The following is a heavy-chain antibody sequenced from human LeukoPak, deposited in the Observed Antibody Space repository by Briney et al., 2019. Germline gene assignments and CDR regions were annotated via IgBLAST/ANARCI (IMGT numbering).Heavy chain of an antibody. CDR1: GFTFSSYA. CDR2: ISGSGGST. V-gene: IGHV3-23*01. Sequence: PGGSLRLSCAASGFTFSSYAMSWVRQAPGKGLEWVSAISGSGGSTYYADSVKGRFTISRDNSKNTLYLQMNSLRAEDTAVYYCARTEYHGYCSGGSCKRNWFDPWGQGTLVTVSS. CDR3: ARTEYHGYCSGGSCKRNWFDP. D-gene: IGHD2-15*01. J-gene: IGHJ5*02.